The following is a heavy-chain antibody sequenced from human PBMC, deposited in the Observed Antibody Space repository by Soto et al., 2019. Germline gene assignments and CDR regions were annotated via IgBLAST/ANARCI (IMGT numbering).Heavy chain of an antibody. Sequence: EVQLVESGGGLVQPGGSLRLSCAASGFTVNDYYMTWVRQPPGKGLEWVSLHYCGGSKIYADSVKGRVTISRDTSKNTLSLQMNSLRADDTAVYYCARATVGASDLGFDSWGQGTRVIVSS. CDR1: GFTVNDYY. CDR2: HYCGGSK. J-gene: IGHJ4*02. V-gene: IGHV3-53*01. D-gene: IGHD1-26*01. CDR3: ARATVGASDLGFDS.